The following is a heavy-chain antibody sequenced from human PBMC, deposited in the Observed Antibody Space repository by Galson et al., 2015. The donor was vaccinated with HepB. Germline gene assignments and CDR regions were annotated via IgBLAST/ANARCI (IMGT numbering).Heavy chain of an antibody. D-gene: IGHD1-26*01. J-gene: IGHJ4*02. CDR1: GYIFAGYY. CDR2: IDPNSGAT. V-gene: IGHV1-2*06. Sequence: SVKVSCKASGYIFAGYYMHWVRQAPGQGLEWMGRIDPNSGATRYAQKFQGRVTLTRDTSISTAFMELNRLTSDDTAIYYCARDRGGSDYIDNWGQGTLVTVSS. CDR3: ARDRGGSDYIDN.